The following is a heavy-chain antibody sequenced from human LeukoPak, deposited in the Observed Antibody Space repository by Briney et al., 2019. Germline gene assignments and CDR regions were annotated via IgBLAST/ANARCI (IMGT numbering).Heavy chain of an antibody. Sequence: PSETLSLTCAVSGGSISSGGYSWSWIRQPPGTGLEWIVYIYHSGSTYYNPSLKSRVTISVDRSKNQFSLKLSSVTAADTAVYYCARVYYDFWSGYYYYFDYWGQGTLVTVSS. D-gene: IGHD3-3*01. CDR1: GGSISSGGYS. CDR2: IYHSGST. CDR3: ARVYYDFWSGYYYYFDY. V-gene: IGHV4-30-2*01. J-gene: IGHJ4*02.